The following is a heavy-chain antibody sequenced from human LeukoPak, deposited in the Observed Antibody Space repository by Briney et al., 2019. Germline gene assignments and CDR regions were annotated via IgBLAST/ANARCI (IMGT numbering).Heavy chain of an antibody. D-gene: IGHD4-23*01. Sequence: PGGSLRLSCAASGFTFSSYWMNWVRQAPGKGLVWVSRIASDGSSTTYADSVKGRFSISRDNAKNTLYLQMNSRRVEDTAGYYGARGRPHGNDYWGQGTLVTVSS. CDR1: GFTFSSYW. CDR3: ARGRPHGNDY. V-gene: IGHV3-74*01. CDR2: IASDGSST. J-gene: IGHJ4*02.